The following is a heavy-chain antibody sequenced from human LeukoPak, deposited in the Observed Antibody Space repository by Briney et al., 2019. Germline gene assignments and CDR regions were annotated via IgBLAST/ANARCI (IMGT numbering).Heavy chain of an antibody. Sequence: SETLSITCTVSGGSISSSSYYWGWIRQPPGKGLEWIGSIYYSGSTYYNPSLKSRVTISVDTSKNQFSLKLSSVTAADTAVYYCAILILSADYFDYWGQGTLVTVSS. D-gene: IGHD2/OR15-2a*01. J-gene: IGHJ4*02. CDR1: GGSISSSSYY. V-gene: IGHV4-39*01. CDR2: IYYSGST. CDR3: AILILSADYFDY.